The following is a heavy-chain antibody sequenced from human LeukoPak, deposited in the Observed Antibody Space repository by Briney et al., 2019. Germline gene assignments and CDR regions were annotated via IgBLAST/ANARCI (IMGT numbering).Heavy chain of an antibody. D-gene: IGHD6-13*01. J-gene: IGHJ3*02. CDR2: ISSSSSYI. V-gene: IGHV3-21*01. CDR1: GFTFSSYS. Sequence: GGSLRLSCAASGFTFSSYSMNWVRQAPGKGLEWVSSISSSSSYIYYADSVKGRFTISRDNAKNSLYLQMNSLRAEDMAVYYCARQQGTNDAFDIWGQGTMVTVSS. CDR3: ARQQGTNDAFDI.